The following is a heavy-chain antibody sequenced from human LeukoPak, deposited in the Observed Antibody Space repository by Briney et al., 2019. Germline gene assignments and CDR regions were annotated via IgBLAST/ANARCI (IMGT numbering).Heavy chain of an antibody. CDR1: GFTFSSYS. CDR2: ISNSSSYI. Sequence: PGGSLRLSCAASGFTFSSYSMNWLRQAPGKGLVGFTSISNSSSYIYYADSVKGRFTISRDNSLNTLHLPMNSLRTGDTPVYYCAREFGHDRWYFDYWGQGALGTVSS. V-gene: IGHV3-21*01. CDR3: AREFGHDRWYFDY. J-gene: IGHJ4*02. D-gene: IGHD5-12*01.